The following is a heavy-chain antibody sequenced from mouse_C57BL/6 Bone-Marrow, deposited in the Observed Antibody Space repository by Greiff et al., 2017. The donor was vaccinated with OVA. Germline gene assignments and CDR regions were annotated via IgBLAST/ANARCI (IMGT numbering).Heavy chain of an antibody. CDR3: ARETGTGYWYFGV. V-gene: IGHV1-80*01. CDR2: IYPGDGDT. J-gene: IGHJ1*03. Sequence: QVHVKQSGAELVKPGASVKISCKASGYAFSSYWMNWVKQRPGKGLEWIGQIYPGDGDTNYNGKFKGTATMTADKFSSTAYMQLSSLTSEDSAVYCCARETGTGYWYFGVWGTGTTVTVSS. CDR1: GYAFSSYW. D-gene: IGHD4-1*01.